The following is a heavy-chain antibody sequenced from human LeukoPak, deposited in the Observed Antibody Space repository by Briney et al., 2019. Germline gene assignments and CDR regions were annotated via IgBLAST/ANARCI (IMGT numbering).Heavy chain of an antibody. CDR2: ISWNSGSI. V-gene: IGHV3-9*01. CDR1: GFTFDDYA. Sequence: GRSLRLSCAASGFTFDDYAVHWVRQAPGKGLEWVSGISWNSGSIGYADSVKGRFTISRDNAKNSLYLQMNSLRAEDTALYYCAKGGGYSYGHGIYFDYWGQGTLVTVSS. CDR3: AKGGGYSYGHGIYFDY. J-gene: IGHJ4*02. D-gene: IGHD5-18*01.